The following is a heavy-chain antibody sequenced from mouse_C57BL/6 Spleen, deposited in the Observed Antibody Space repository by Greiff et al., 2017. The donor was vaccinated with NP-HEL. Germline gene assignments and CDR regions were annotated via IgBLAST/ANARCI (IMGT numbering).Heavy chain of an antibody. V-gene: IGHV1-82*01. CDR2: IYPGDGDT. Sequence: QVQLQQSGPELVKPGASVKISCKASGYAFSSSWMNWVKQRPGKGLEWIGRIYPGDGDTNYNGKFKGKATLTADKSSSTAYMQLSSLTSEDSAVYFCAREGPYDGYYGYWGQGTTLTVSS. J-gene: IGHJ2*01. CDR3: AREGPYDGYYGY. CDR1: GYAFSSSW. D-gene: IGHD2-3*01.